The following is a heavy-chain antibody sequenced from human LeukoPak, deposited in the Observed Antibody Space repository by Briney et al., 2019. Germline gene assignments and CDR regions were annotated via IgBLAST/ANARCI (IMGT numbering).Heavy chain of an antibody. Sequence: ASVKVSCKASGYTFTGCYLHWVRQAPGQGLEWMGWINSNSGDTNYAQKFQGRVTMTRDTSISTAYMELSRLKSDDTAVYYCTREDYWGQGTLVTVSS. CDR1: GYTFTGCY. J-gene: IGHJ4*02. CDR3: TREDY. CDR2: INSNSGDT. V-gene: IGHV1-2*02.